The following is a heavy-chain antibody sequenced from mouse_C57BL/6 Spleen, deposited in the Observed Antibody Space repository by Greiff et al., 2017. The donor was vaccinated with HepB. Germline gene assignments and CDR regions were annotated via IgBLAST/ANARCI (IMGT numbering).Heavy chain of an antibody. D-gene: IGHD1-1*01. Sequence: VQLQQSGAELVKPGASVKMSCKASGYPFTTYPIEWMKQNHGKSLEWIGNFHPYNDDTKYNEKFKGKATLTVEKSSSTVYLEPSRLTSDDSAVYYCARRDYYGSSFDYWGQGTTLTVSS. J-gene: IGHJ2*01. V-gene: IGHV1-47*01. CDR1: GYPFTTYP. CDR3: ARRDYYGSSFDY. CDR2: FHPYNDDT.